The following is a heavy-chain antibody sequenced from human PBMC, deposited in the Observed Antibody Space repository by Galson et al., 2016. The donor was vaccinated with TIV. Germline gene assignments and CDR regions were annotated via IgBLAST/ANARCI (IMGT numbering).Heavy chain of an antibody. Sequence: TLSLTCALNGASSRGYYWAWIRQSPGKGLEWIGEISHRGSPIYNPPLEGRVTISEDTSRNHLSLSLKSVTVADTAVYFCARDGIDGMDVWGQGTTVIVSS. V-gene: IGHV4-34*01. J-gene: IGHJ6*02. D-gene: IGHD1-1*01. CDR1: GASSRGYY. CDR2: ISHRGSP. CDR3: ARDGIDGMDV.